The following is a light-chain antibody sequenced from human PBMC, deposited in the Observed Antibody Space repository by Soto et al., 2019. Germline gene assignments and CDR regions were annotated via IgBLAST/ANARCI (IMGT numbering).Light chain of an antibody. J-gene: IGLJ1*01. V-gene: IGLV2-11*01. CDR1: SSDVGGHNY. CDR3: CSYAGSYTDV. CDR2: SVS. Sequence: QSVLTQLRSVSGSPGQSVTISCTGTSSDVGGHNYVSWYQQHPGKAPKLMISSVSKRPSGVPDRFSGSKSGNTASLTISGLQAEDEADYYCCSYAGSYTDVFGTGTKVTVL.